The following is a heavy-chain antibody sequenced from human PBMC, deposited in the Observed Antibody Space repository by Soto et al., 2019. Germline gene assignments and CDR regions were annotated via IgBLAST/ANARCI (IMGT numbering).Heavy chain of an antibody. CDR2: IYHSGST. CDR1: GGSIGSGGYS. D-gene: IGHD5-18*01. J-gene: IGHJ4*02. CDR3: ARASLQLNFDY. V-gene: IGHV4-30-2*01. Sequence: SETLSLTCAVSGGSIGSGGYSWSWIRQPPGKGLEWIGYIYHSGSTYYNPSLKSRVTISVDRSKNQFSLKLSSVTAADTAVYYCARASLQLNFDYWGQGTLVTVSS.